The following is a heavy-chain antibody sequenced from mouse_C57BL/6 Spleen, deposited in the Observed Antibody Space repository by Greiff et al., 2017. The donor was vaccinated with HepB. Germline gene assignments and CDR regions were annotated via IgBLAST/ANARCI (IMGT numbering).Heavy chain of an antibody. CDR1: GYTFTDYY. Sequence: VQLQQSGPELVKPGASVKISCKASGYTFTDYYMNWVKQSHGKSLEWIGDINPNNGGTSYNQKFKGKATLTVDKSSSTAYMELRSLTSEDSAVYYCARSGITTVPLAMDYWGQGTSVTVSS. CDR2: INPNNGGT. D-gene: IGHD1-1*01. J-gene: IGHJ4*01. V-gene: IGHV1-26*01. CDR3: ARSGITTVPLAMDY.